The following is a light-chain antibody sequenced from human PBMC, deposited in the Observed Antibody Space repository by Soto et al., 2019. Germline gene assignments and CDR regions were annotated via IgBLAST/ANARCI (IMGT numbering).Light chain of an antibody. Sequence: EMVLTQSPGTLSLSPGERATLSCRASQSITSSYLAWYQQKPGQTPRLLIYGASSRATGIPDRFSSSGSGTDFTLTISRLEPEDFAVYYCQHYTSSPWTFGQGTKVEIK. CDR2: GAS. V-gene: IGKV3-20*01. CDR3: QHYTSSPWT. J-gene: IGKJ1*01. CDR1: QSITSSY.